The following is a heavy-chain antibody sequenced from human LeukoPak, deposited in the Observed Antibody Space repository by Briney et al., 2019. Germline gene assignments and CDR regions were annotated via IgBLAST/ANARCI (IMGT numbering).Heavy chain of an antibody. J-gene: IGHJ4*03. D-gene: IGHD3-9*01. CDR3: ARRGLRYFDYYFDY. Sequence: GGSLRLSCAASGFAFSSYWMSWVRQAPGKGLEWVANIKQDGSEKYYVDSVKGRFTISRDNAKNSLYLQMNSLRAEDTAVYYCARRGLRYFDYYFDYWGQGTTVTVSS. V-gene: IGHV3-7*04. CDR2: IKQDGSEK. CDR1: GFAFSSYW.